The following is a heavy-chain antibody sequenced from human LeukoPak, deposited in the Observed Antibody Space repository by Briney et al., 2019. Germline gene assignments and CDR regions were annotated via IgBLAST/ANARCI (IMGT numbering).Heavy chain of an antibody. D-gene: IGHD3-22*01. V-gene: IGHV3-23*01. Sequence: GGSLRLSCAASGFTFSSYAMSWVRQAPGKGLEWVSAISGSGGSTYYADSVKGRFTISRDNSKNTLYLQMNSLRAEDTAVYYCANDGAYYDINTYAFDIWGQGTMVTVSS. CDR1: GFTFSSYA. CDR3: ANDGAYYDINTYAFDI. CDR2: ISGSGGST. J-gene: IGHJ3*02.